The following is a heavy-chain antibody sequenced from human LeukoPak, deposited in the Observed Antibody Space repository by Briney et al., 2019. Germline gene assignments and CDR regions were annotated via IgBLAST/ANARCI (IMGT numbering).Heavy chain of an antibody. Sequence: GGSLRLSCAASGFTFSSYAMHWVRQAPGKGLEWVAVISYDGSNKYYADSVKGRFTISRDNSKNTQYLQMNSLRAEDTAVYYCARDTCDGGSCYVYYFDYWGQGTLVTVSS. CDR1: GFTFSSYA. CDR2: ISYDGSNK. CDR3: ARDTCDGGSCYVYYFDY. J-gene: IGHJ4*02. V-gene: IGHV3-30*04. D-gene: IGHD2-15*01.